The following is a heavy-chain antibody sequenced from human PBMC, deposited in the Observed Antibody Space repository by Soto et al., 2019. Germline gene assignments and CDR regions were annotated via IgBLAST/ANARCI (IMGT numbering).Heavy chain of an antibody. D-gene: IGHD6-13*01. CDR3: ARERVGIAAAGTPIDAFDI. J-gene: IGHJ3*02. CDR2: IYYSGST. Sequence: SETLSLTCTVSGGSISSGGYYWSWIRQHPGKGLEWIGYIYYSGSTYYNPSLKSRVTISVDTSKNQFSLKLSSVTAADTAVYYCARERVGIAAAGTPIDAFDIWGQGTMVTVSS. CDR1: GGSISSGGYY. V-gene: IGHV4-31*03.